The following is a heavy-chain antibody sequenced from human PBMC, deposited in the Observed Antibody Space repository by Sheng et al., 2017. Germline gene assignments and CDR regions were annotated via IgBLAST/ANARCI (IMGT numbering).Heavy chain of an antibody. J-gene: IGHJ4*02. CDR3: AKATWGYCSGGTCYGFDY. V-gene: IGHV3-23*04. D-gene: IGHD2-15*01. CDR1: GFTFSNYA. CDR2: ISGSGGSA. Sequence: EVHLVESGGGLVQPGGSLRLSCAASGFTFSNYAMTWVRQAPGKGLEWVSTISGSGGSAYYADSVKGRFTIYRDNSKSTLYVQMNSLRAEDTAVYYCAKATWGYCSGGTCYGFDYWGQGTLLIVSS.